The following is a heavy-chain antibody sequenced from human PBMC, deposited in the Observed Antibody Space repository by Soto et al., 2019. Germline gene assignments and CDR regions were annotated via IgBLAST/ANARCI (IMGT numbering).Heavy chain of an antibody. V-gene: IGHV3-21*01. D-gene: IGHD3-10*01. J-gene: IGHJ4*02. CDR2: ISSSSTYI. Sequence: EVQLVESGGGLVKPGGSLRLSCAASGFTFSIYTMNWVRQAPGKGLECVSSISSSSTYIYYADSVKGRSTISRDNAKNSLYLQMNSLRDEDTAVYYCARAGGAQRGGNFDCWGQGTLVTVSS. CDR3: ARAGGAQRGGNFDC. CDR1: GFTFSIYT.